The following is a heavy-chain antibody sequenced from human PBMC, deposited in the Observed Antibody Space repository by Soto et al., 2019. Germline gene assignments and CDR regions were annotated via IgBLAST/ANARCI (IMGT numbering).Heavy chain of an antibody. Sequence: QVQLQQWGAGLLKPSETLSLTCAVYGGSFSGYYWSWIRQPPGKGLEWIGEINHSGSTNYNPSLKSRVTISVEQSKNQFSLKLSSVTAADTAVYYCARRGTVTYYYYYYGMDVWGQGTTVTVSS. CDR1: GGSFSGYY. CDR2: INHSGST. CDR3: ARRGTVTYYYYYYGMDV. J-gene: IGHJ6*02. V-gene: IGHV4-34*01. D-gene: IGHD4-17*01.